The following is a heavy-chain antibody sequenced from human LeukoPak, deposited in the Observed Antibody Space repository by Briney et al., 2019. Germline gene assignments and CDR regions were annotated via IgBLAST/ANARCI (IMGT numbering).Heavy chain of an antibody. Sequence: GASVKVSCKASGGTFISYAMSWVRQAPGQGLEWRGGIIPSFGTANYAQKVQGRVTITADESTSTAYMELSSLRSEDTAVYYCARRHDYGDYTFDYWGQGTLVTVSS. CDR3: ARRHDYGDYTFDY. D-gene: IGHD4-17*01. J-gene: IGHJ4*02. V-gene: IGHV1-69*01. CDR1: GGTFISYA. CDR2: IIPSFGTA.